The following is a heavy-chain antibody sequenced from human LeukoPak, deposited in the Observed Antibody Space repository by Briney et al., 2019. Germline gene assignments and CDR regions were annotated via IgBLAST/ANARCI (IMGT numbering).Heavy chain of an antibody. D-gene: IGHD3-10*01. CDR3: ARSGTGGYFDY. Sequence: SETLSLTCTVSGGSISTSNYYWGWIRQPPGKGLEWIGNIFYSGSTYYGPSLKSRLTISLDTSRNQFSLKLNSVTAADTAVYYCARSGTGGYFDYWGQGTLVTVSS. V-gene: IGHV4-39*07. CDR2: IFYSGST. CDR1: GGSISTSNYY. J-gene: IGHJ4*02.